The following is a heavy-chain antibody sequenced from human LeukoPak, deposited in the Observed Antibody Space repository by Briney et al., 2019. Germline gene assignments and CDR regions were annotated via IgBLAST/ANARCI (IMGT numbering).Heavy chain of an antibody. J-gene: IGHJ3*02. CDR2: INPNSGGT. CDR3: ATSGTTESAFDI. V-gene: IGHV1-2*04. D-gene: IGHD1-7*01. Sequence: ASVKVSCKASGYTFTGYYLHWVRQAPGRGPEWMGWINPNSGGTNYAQKFQGWVIMTRDTSISTAYMELSRLRSDDTAVYYCATSGTTESAFDIWGQGTLVTVSS. CDR1: GYTFTGYY.